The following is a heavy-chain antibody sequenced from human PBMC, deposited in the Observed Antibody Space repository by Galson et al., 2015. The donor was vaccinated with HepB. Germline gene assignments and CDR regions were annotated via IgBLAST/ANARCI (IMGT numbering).Heavy chain of an antibody. CDR2: IWYDGSNK. CDR3: ARAAAGTGGYFDY. V-gene: IGHV3-33*01. J-gene: IGHJ4*02. D-gene: IGHD6-13*01. Sequence: WVRQAPGKGLEWVAVIWYDGSNKYYADSVKGRFTISRDNSKNTLYLQMNSLRAEDTAVYYCARAAAGTGGYFDYWGQGTLVTVSS.